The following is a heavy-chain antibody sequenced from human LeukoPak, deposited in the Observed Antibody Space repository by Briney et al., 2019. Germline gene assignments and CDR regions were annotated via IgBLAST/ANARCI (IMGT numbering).Heavy chain of an antibody. Sequence: GSLRLSCAASEFIVNINYMTWVRQPPGKGLEWIGEINHSGSTNYNPSLKSRVTISVDTSKNQFSLKLSSVTAADTAVYYCARGGLVDPWGQGTLVTVSS. CDR1: EFIVNINY. V-gene: IGHV4-34*01. CDR2: INHSGST. D-gene: IGHD3/OR15-3a*01. J-gene: IGHJ5*02. CDR3: ARGGLVDP.